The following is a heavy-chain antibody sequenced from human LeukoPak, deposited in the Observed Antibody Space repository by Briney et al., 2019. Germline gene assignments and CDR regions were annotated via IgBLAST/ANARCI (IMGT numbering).Heavy chain of an antibody. V-gene: IGHV3-7*03. D-gene: IGHD3-10*01. CDR3: AKDMGPQYYYGSGSYYNGGRVDY. CDR2: INQDGSDE. CDR1: GFTFSSSW. Sequence: GGSLRLSCAASGFTFSSSWMSWVRHTPGKGLEWVANINQDGSDEYYVDSVKGRFTISRDNAKNSLYLQMNSLRAEDTALYYCAKDMGPQYYYGSGSYYNGGRVDYWGQGTLVTVSS. J-gene: IGHJ4*02.